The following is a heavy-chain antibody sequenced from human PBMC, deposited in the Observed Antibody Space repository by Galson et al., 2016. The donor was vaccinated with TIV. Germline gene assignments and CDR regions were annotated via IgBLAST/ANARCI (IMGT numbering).Heavy chain of an antibody. CDR2: ILPIFGAA. CDR1: GGTFSSHA. V-gene: IGHV1-69*13. J-gene: IGHJ6*03. D-gene: IGHD6-13*01. CDR3: ARPSSSCRGCSYYYYMDV. Sequence: SVKVSCKASGGTFSSHAISWVRQAPGQGLEWMGGILPIFGAANYAQKFQGRVTITADESTNTAYMELSSLKSEDTAVYYCARPSSSCRGCSYYYYMDVWGKGTTVTVSS.